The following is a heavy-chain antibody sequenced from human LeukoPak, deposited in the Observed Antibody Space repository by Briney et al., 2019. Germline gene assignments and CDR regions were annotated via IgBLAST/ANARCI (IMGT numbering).Heavy chain of an antibody. Sequence: GGSLRLSCAASGFTFSSYAMSWVRQAPGKGLEWVSAISGSGGSTYYADSVKGRFTISRDNSKNTLYLQMHSLRVDDTALYHCAKGGSTVRGVTYYYGMDVWGQGTTVTVSS. CDR2: ISGSGGST. D-gene: IGHD3-10*01. CDR3: AKGGSTVRGVTYYYGMDV. J-gene: IGHJ6*02. V-gene: IGHV3-23*01. CDR1: GFTFSSYA.